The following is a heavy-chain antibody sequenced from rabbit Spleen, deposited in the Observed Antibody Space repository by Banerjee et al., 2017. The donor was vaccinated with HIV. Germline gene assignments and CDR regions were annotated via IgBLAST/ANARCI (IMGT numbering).Heavy chain of an antibody. CDR1: GFTFSSSYW. J-gene: IGHJ4*01. D-gene: IGHD8-1*01. V-gene: IGHV1S43*01. CDR2: IATGSGST. Sequence: QEQLEEYGGDLVKPEGSLTLTCTASGFTFSSSYWICWVRQAPGKGLEWIGCIATGSGSTWYASWVNGRFSISRSTSLNTVTLQMTSLTAADTATYFCARDGAGSSYFNLWGPGTLVTVS. CDR3: ARDGAGSSYFNL.